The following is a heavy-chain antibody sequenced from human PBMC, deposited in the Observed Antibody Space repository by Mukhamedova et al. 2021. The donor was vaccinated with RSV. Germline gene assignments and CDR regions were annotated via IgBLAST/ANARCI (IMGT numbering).Heavy chain of an antibody. V-gene: IGHV4-34*01. D-gene: IGHD4-17*01. Sequence: GEITYSGSTNYNPSLKSRVTISVDTSKNQFSLKLSSVTAADTAVYYCARRFYGDYWRPGTLVTVTS. CDR2: ITYSGST. J-gene: IGHJ4*02. CDR3: ARRFYGDY.